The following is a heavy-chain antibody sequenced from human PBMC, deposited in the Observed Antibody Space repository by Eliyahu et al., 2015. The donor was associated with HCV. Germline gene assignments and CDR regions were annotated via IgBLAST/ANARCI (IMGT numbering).Heavy chain of an antibody. CDR1: GYTXTXYG. D-gene: IGHD3-10*01. CDR2: ISXYNGNT. J-gene: IGHJ4*02. V-gene: IGHV1-18*01. Sequence: QVQLVQSGAEVKXPGASVKVSCKASGYTXTXYGISWVRRAPGQGXEWMGWISXYNGNTNYXQKLQGRVTMTTDTSTSTAYMELRSLRSDDTAVYYCARRYYYGSGSYHYFDYWGQGTLVTVSS. CDR3: ARRYYYGSGSYHYFDY.